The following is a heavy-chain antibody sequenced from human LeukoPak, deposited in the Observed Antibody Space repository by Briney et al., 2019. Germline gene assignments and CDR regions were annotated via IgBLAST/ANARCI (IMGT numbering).Heavy chain of an antibody. CDR2: SDPEDGET. J-gene: IGHJ4*02. V-gene: IGHV1-24*01. CDR3: AVDYYGSGSYYPPPFDY. Sequence: GASVKVSCKVSGYTLTELSMHWVRQAPGKGLEWMGGSDPEDGETIYAQKFQGRVTMTEDTSTDTAYMELSSLRSEDTAVYYCAVDYYGSGSYYPPPFDYWGQGTLVTVSS. D-gene: IGHD3-10*01. CDR1: GYTLTELS.